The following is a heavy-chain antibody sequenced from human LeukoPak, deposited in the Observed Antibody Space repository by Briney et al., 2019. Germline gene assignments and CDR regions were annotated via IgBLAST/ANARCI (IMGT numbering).Heavy chain of an antibody. CDR1: GYTFTGYY. V-gene: IGHV1-2*02. CDR3: ARFCTNGVCPTDY. J-gene: IGHJ4*02. Sequence: ASVKVSCKASGYTFTGYYMHWVRQAPGQGLEWMGWINPNSGGTNYAQKFQGRVTMTRDTPISTAYMELSRLRSDDTAVYYCARFCTNGVCPTDYWGQGTLVTVSS. CDR2: INPNSGGT. D-gene: IGHD2-8*01.